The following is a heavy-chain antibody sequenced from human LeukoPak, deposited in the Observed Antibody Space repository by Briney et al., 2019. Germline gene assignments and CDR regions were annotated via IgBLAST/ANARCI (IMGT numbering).Heavy chain of an antibody. CDR1: AFIFSGHW. CDR2: IKEDGSER. J-gene: IGHJ4*02. Sequence: GGSLRLSCEGSAFIFSGHWMNWVRQTPGKGLEWVASIKEDGSERQYVDSVKSRFSISRDNTKGSLFLQLNSLRAEDTAVYYCARDLNREDFDYWGQGTLVVVSS. CDR3: ARDLNREDFDY. D-gene: IGHD1-14*01. V-gene: IGHV3-7*03.